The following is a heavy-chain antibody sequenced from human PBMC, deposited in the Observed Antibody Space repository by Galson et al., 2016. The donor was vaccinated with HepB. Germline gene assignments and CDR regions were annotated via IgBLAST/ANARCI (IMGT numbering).Heavy chain of an antibody. CDR2: ISSSSSYI. CDR1: GFTFSSYS. Sequence: SLRLSCAASGFTFSSYSMNWVRQAPGKGLEWVSSISSSSSYIYYADSVKGRFTISRDNSKNTLYLQMNSLRAEDTAVYYCARDRVPAVRHFYYGMDVWGQGTKVTVSS. J-gene: IGHJ6*02. CDR3: ARDRVPAVRHFYYGMDV. D-gene: IGHD2-2*01. V-gene: IGHV3-21*01.